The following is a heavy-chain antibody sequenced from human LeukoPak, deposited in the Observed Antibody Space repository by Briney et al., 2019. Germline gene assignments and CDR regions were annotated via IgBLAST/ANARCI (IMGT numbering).Heavy chain of an antibody. J-gene: IGHJ5*02. CDR3: ASSEGWQLVGWFDP. Sequence: GASVKVSCKASGGTFSSYAISWVRQAPGQGLEWMGRIIPILGIANYAQKFQGRVTITADKSTSTAYMELSSLRSGDTAVYYCASSEGWQLVGWFDPWGQGTLVTVSS. CDR1: GGTFSSYA. CDR2: IIPILGIA. D-gene: IGHD6-6*01. V-gene: IGHV1-69*04.